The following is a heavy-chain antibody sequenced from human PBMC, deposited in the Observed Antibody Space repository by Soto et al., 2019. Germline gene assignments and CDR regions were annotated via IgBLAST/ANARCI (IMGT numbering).Heavy chain of an antibody. Sequence: PSETLSLTCTVSGGSISSTSNYWGWIRQPPGKGLEWIGIIDYSGSTDHNPSLKSRVTISVDTSKNQFSLRLTSVTAADTAVYYCARGHGWLMGPGQYYYYGMDVWGQGTTVTVSS. V-gene: IGHV4-39*01. D-gene: IGHD3-22*01. CDR2: IDYSGST. CDR3: ARGHGWLMGPGQYYYYGMDV. J-gene: IGHJ6*02. CDR1: GGSISSTSNY.